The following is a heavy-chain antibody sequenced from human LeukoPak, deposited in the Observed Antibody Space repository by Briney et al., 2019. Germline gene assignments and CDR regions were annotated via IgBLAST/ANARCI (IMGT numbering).Heavy chain of an antibody. Sequence: GGSLRLSCAASGFTFSSYAMSWVRQAPGKGLKWVSAIRGSGGSTYYADSVKGRFTISRDNSKNTLYLQMNSLRAEDTAVYYCARVKSVPAARDSSLGIDYWGQGTLVTVSS. V-gene: IGHV3-23*01. CDR3: ARVKSVPAARDSSLGIDY. D-gene: IGHD2-2*01. J-gene: IGHJ4*02. CDR2: IRGSGGST. CDR1: GFTFSSYA.